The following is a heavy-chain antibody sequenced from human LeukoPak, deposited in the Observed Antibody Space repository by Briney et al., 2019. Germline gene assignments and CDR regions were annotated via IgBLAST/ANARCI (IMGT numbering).Heavy chain of an antibody. CDR1: GGSISSYV. CDR3: ARDRGSDGSDQLDP. Sequence: SETLSLTCTVSGGSISSYVLIWIRQPAGKGLEWIGRIFSSGTTNYNPSLKSRVTMSVDTSKNQFPLKLSSVTAADTAVYYCARDRGSDGSDQLDPWGQGTLVTVSS. D-gene: IGHD3-10*01. CDR2: IFSSGTT. J-gene: IGHJ5*02. V-gene: IGHV4-4*07.